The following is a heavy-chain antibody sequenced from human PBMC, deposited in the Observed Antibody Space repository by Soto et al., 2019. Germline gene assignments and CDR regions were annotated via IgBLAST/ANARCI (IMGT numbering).Heavy chain of an antibody. CDR2: ISYDGSEK. J-gene: IGHJ4*02. Sequence: QEQLVESGGGVVQPGRSLRLSCVASGITFSTYAMHWVRQAPGKGLEWVAVISYDGSEKYYEDSVKGRFTISRDNSKNTVYLQMNSLRAEETAVYYCARDRSYYDSGGRSGYFDYWGQGTLVTVSS. V-gene: IGHV3-30-3*01. D-gene: IGHD3-22*01. CDR1: GITFSTYA. CDR3: ARDRSYYDSGGRSGYFDY.